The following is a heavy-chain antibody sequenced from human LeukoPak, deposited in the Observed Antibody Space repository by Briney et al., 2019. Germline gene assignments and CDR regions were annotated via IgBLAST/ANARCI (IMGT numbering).Heavy chain of an antibody. CDR1: GYTFTGYY. CDR3: ARGVGATDWFDP. V-gene: IGHV1-2*06. D-gene: IGHD1-26*01. Sequence: GASVKVSCTASGYTFTGYYMHWVRQAPGQGFEWMGRINPNSGGTNYAQKFQGRVTMTRDTSISTAYMELSRLRSDDTAVYYCARGVGATDWFDPWGQGTLVTVSS. J-gene: IGHJ5*02. CDR2: INPNSGGT.